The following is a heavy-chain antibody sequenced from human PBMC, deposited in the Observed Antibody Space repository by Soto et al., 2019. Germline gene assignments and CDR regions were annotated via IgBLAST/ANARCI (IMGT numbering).Heavy chain of an antibody. CDR3: ASTVTTPQYYYGMDV. V-gene: IGHV3-64D*08. CDR1: GFTFSSYA. J-gene: IGHJ6*02. CDR2: ISSNGGST. D-gene: IGHD4-17*01. Sequence: GGSLRLSCSASGFTFSSYAMHWVRQAPGKGLEYVSAISSNGGSTYYADSVKGRFTISRDNSKNTLYLQMSSLRAEDTAVYYCASTVTTPQYYYGMDVWGQGTTVTVSS.